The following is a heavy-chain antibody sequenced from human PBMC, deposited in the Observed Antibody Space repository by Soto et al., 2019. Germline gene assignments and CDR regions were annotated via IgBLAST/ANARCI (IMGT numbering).Heavy chain of an antibody. Sequence: QVQLVESGGGVVQPGRSLRLSCAASEFTFSNYGMHWVRQAPGKGLEWVAVILHDGSNRYHADSVKDRFTISRDNSKNTLYLQMNSLKAEDTRVYYCARDDEYSGNGMDVWGQETTFTVS. CDR3: ARDDEYSGNGMDV. CDR1: EFTFSNYG. D-gene: IGHD3-10*01. CDR2: ILHDGSNR. J-gene: IGHJ6*02. V-gene: IGHV3-33*01.